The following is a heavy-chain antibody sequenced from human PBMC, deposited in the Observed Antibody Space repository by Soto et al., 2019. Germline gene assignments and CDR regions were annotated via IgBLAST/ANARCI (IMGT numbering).Heavy chain of an antibody. J-gene: IGHJ4*02. V-gene: IGHV3-30-3*01. Sequence: GGSLRLSCAASGFTFSSYAMHWVRQAPGKGLEWVAVISYDGSNKYYADSVKGRFTISRDNSKNTLYLQMNSLRAEDTAVYYCARPNTPYYDFWSGYYFDYWGQGTLVTVSS. CDR3: ARPNTPYYDFWSGYYFDY. CDR1: GFTFSSYA. D-gene: IGHD3-3*01. CDR2: ISYDGSNK.